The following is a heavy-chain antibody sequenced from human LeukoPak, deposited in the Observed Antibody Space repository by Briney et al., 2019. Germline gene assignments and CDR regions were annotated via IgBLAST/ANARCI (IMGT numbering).Heavy chain of an antibody. Sequence: GGSLRLSCSASGFTFSSYWMGWVRQAPGKGLEWVANIKQDGSEKYYVDSVKGRFTISRDNAKNSLYLQMNSLRAEDTAVYYCARADQSLYWYFDLWGRGTLVTVSS. CDR1: GFTFSSYW. CDR2: IKQDGSEK. CDR3: ARADQSLYWYFDL. J-gene: IGHJ2*01. V-gene: IGHV3-7*03.